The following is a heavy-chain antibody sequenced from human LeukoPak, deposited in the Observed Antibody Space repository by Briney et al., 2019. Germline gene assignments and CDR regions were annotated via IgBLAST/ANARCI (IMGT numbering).Heavy chain of an antibody. CDR3: ARGSGWYNWFDP. Sequence: GASVKVSCKASGYTFTSYDINWVRQATGQGLEWMGWMNPNSGNTGYAQKFQGRVTMTRNTSISTAYMELSSLRSEGTAVYYCARGSGWYNWFDPWGQGTLVTVSS. D-gene: IGHD6-19*01. V-gene: IGHV1-8*01. CDR1: GYTFTSYD. CDR2: MNPNSGNT. J-gene: IGHJ5*02.